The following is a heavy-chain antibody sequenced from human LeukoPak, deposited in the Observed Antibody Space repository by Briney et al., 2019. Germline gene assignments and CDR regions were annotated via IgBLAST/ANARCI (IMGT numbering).Heavy chain of an antibody. J-gene: IGHJ4*02. V-gene: IGHV3-74*01. CDR2: INSDGSST. CDR3: ASLSSVDY. Sequence: GGSLRLSCAASGFTFSSYWMHWVRQAPGKGLAWVSRINSDGSSTSYADSVKGRFTISRDNAKNTLYLQMNSLRAEDTAVYYCASLSSVDYWGQGTLVTVSS. CDR1: GFTFSSYW.